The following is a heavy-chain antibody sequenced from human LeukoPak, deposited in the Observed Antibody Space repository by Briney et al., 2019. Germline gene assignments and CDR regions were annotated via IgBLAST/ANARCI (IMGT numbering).Heavy chain of an antibody. V-gene: IGHV1-2*02. CDR2: INPNSGGT. Sequence: ASVKVSCKASGYTFTGYYMHWVRQAPGQGLEWMGGINPNSGGTNYAQNFQGRVTMTRDTSISTAYMELSRLRSDDTAVYYCAKGHCSGGSSDYYYMDVWGKGTTVTVSS. D-gene: IGHD2-15*01. CDR1: GYTFTGYY. J-gene: IGHJ6*03. CDR3: AKGHCSGGSSDYYYMDV.